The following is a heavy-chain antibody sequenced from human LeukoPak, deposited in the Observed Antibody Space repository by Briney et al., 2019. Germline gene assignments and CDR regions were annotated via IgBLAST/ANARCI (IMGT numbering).Heavy chain of an antibody. Sequence: GGSLRLSCAASGFTFSSYAMSWVRQAPGKGLEWVSAISGSGGSTYYADSVKGRFTISRDNSKNTLYLQMNSLRAEDTAVYYCARDIVSSGWYEAFAFWGQGTLVTVSS. V-gene: IGHV3-23*01. CDR3: ARDIVSSGWYEAFAF. D-gene: IGHD6-19*01. J-gene: IGHJ4*02. CDR2: ISGSGGST. CDR1: GFTFSSYA.